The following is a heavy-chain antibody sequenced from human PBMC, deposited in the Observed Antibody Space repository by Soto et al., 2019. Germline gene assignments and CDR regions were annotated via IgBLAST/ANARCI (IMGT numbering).Heavy chain of an antibody. D-gene: IGHD2-15*01. V-gene: IGHV1-18*01. J-gene: IGHJ4*02. CDR1: GYTFTSYG. CDR3: ARAMNVVVVAATPNLHDY. CDR2: ISAYNGNT. Sequence: GASVKVSCKASGYTFTSYGIIWVRQAPGQGLEWMGWISAYNGNTNYAQKLQGRVTMTTDTSTSTAYMELRSLRSDDTAVYYCARAMNVVVVAATPNLHDYWGQGTLVTVSS.